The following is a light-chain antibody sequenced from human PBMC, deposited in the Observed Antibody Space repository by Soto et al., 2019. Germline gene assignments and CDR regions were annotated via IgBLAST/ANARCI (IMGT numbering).Light chain of an antibody. CDR1: GSNIGAGYD. Sequence: QSVLTQPPSVSGAAGQRVTISCTGGGSNIGAGYDVHWYQQLPGTAPKVLIYDNNNRPSGVPDRFSGSKSGTSASLAITGLQAEDEADYYCHSYDVSLSGPVFGGGTKLTVL. V-gene: IGLV1-40*01. CDR2: DNN. J-gene: IGLJ2*01. CDR3: HSYDVSLSGPV.